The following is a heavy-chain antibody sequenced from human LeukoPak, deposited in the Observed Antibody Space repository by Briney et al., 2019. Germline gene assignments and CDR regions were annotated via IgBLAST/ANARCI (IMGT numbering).Heavy chain of an antibody. V-gene: IGHV3-23*01. CDR1: GFTFSGYA. D-gene: IGHD6-19*01. CDR2: ISGSGGST. Sequence: GGSLRLSCAASGFTFSGYAMSWVRQAPGKGLEWVSAISGSGGSTYYADSAKGRFTISRDNSKNTLYLQMNSLRAEDTAVYYCAKAKRQWLVQVDYWGQGTLVAVSS. J-gene: IGHJ4*02. CDR3: AKAKRQWLVQVDY.